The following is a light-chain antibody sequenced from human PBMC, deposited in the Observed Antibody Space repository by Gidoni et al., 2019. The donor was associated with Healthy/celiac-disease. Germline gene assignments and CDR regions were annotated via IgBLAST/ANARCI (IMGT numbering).Light chain of an antibody. CDR2: DAS. CDR3: QQRSNWPELT. Sequence: EIVLTQSPATLSLSPGERATLSCRASQSVSSYLAWYQQKPGPAPRLLIYDASNRATGIPARFSGSGSGTDFTLTISSLEPEDFAVYYCQQRSNWPELTFGGGTKVEI. V-gene: IGKV3-11*01. J-gene: IGKJ4*01. CDR1: QSVSSY.